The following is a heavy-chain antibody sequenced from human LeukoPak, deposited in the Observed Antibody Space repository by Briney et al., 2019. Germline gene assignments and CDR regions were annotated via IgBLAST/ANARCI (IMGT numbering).Heavy chain of an antibody. CDR2: ISSTSSYI. D-gene: IGHD3-10*01. J-gene: IGHJ6*02. V-gene: IGHV3-21*06. CDR3: ARALWSGPVYYGMDV. Sequence: GGSLRLSCAASGFTFSSYSMNWVRQAPGRGLEWVSSISSTSSYIYYADSMKGRFTISRDNAKNSLYLQMNSLRAEDTAVYYCARALWSGPVYYGMDVWGQGTTVTVSS. CDR1: GFTFSSYS.